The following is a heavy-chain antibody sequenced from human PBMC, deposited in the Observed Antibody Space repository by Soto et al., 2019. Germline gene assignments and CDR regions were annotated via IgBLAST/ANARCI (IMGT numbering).Heavy chain of an antibody. D-gene: IGHD2-21*02. CDR2: VYNSGST. V-gene: IGHV4-59*01. CDR1: GGSISLNY. Sequence: SETLSLTCTVSGGSISLNYWTWIRQPPGKGLEWIGSVYNSGSTNYNPSLKSRVTISVDTSKNQFSLRLSSVTAADTAVYYCARDPEPDCGGDCYSGYYGMDVWGQGTTVTVSS. J-gene: IGHJ6*02. CDR3: ARDPEPDCGGDCYSGYYGMDV.